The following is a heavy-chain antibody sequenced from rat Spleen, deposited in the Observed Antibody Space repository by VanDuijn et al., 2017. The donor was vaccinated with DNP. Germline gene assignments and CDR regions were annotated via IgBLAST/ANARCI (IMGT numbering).Heavy chain of an antibody. CDR1: GFTFSDYN. CDR3: ASADY. CDR2: ISYDGSRT. V-gene: IGHV5-7*01. J-gene: IGHJ2*01. Sequence: EVQLVESGGGLVQPGRSLKISCAVSGFTFSDYNMAWVRQAPKKGLEWVATISYDGSRTYYRDSVKGRFTISRDNAKSTLYLQMDSLRSEDTATYYCASADYWGQGVMVTVSS.